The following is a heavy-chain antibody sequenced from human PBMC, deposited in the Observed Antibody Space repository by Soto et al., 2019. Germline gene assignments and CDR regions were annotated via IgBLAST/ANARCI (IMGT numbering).Heavy chain of an antibody. CDR1: GGTCSTYA. CDR3: ATRSGYGSHGNYYYHGMDV. CDR2: IIPIFGTA. Sequence: QVQLVQSGAEVKKPGSSVKVYCKASGGTCSTYAITWVRQAPGQGLEWMGGIIPIFGTANYAHKFPGRVTITADESTSTAYIEVSSLSSEDTAVYYCATRSGYGSHGNYYYHGMDVWGQGTTVTVSS. D-gene: IGHD3-10*01. V-gene: IGHV1-69*12. J-gene: IGHJ6*02.